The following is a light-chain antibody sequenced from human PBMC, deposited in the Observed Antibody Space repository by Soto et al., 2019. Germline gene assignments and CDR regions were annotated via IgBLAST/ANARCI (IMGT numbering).Light chain of an antibody. V-gene: IGLV2-14*01. CDR3: CSYTTSNTRQIV. J-gene: IGLJ1*01. Sequence: QSALTQPASVSGSPGQSITISCTGTSSDVGGYNYVSWYQQHPGKAPKFMIYDVSNRPSGVSNRFSGSKSGNTASLTISGLQAEDEAEYCCSYTTSNTRQIVFGTGTKLTVL. CDR2: DVS. CDR1: SSDVGGYNY.